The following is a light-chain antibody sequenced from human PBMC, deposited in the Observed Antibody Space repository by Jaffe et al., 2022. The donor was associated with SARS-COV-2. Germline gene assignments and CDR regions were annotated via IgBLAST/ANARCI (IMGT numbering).Light chain of an antibody. CDR3: QQYNTWPWT. CDR2: GAS. Sequence: EIVVTQSPATLSVSPGERATLSCRASQSISRNLAWYQLKPGQAPRLLIYGASTRATGIPARFSGSGSGTEFTLAVSSLQSEDLALYYCQQYNTWPWTFGQGTKVEIK. CDR1: QSISRN. J-gene: IGKJ1*01. V-gene: IGKV3-15*01.